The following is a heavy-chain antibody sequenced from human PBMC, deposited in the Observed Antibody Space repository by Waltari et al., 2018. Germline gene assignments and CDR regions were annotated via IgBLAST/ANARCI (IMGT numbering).Heavy chain of an antibody. V-gene: IGHV4-34*01. CDR3: ARSSGYSGYARF. Sequence: QVQLQQWGAGLLKPSETLSLTCAVYGGSFSGYYWSWIRQPPGKGLEWIGEINHSGSTTYNPSLKSRVTISVDTSKNQFSLKLSSVTAADTAVYYCARSSGYSGYARFWGQGTLVTVSS. CDR1: GGSFSGYY. D-gene: IGHD5-12*01. J-gene: IGHJ4*02. CDR2: INHSGST.